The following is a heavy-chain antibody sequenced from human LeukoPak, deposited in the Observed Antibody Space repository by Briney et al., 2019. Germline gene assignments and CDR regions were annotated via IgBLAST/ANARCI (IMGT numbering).Heavy chain of an antibody. V-gene: IGHV3-74*01. D-gene: IGHD2-2*01. CDR1: GFTLRSYW. Sequence: GGSLRLSCAASGFTLRSYWMHWFRQAPGERLVWVSRINSDGSIRSYADSAEGRFTISRDNAENTLYLQLNSLRVEDTAVYFCARVTASWHPYVDYWGQGTLVTVSS. J-gene: IGHJ4*02. CDR3: ARVTASWHPYVDY. CDR2: INSDGSIR.